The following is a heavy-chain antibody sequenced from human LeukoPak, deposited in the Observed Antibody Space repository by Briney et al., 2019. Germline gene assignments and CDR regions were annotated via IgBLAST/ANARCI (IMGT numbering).Heavy chain of an antibody. CDR1: GYSISSGYY. CDR2: IYHSGST. Sequence: SETLSLTCTVSGYSISSGYYWGWIRQPPGKGLEWIGSIYHSGSTYYNPSLKSRVTISVDTSKNQFSLKLSSVTAADTAVYYCARPLRVWGQGTLVTVSS. D-gene: IGHD3-16*01. J-gene: IGHJ4*02. CDR3: ARPLRV. V-gene: IGHV4-38-2*02.